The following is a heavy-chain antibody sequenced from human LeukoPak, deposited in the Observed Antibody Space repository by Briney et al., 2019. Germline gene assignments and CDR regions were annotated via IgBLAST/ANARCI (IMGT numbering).Heavy chain of an antibody. CDR3: ARGYSYGSDYYYGMDV. Sequence: GASVKVSCKASGHTFVSYGISWVRQAPGQGLEWMGWISGYNGKINYAQKFQGRVTMTTDTSTSTAYMELRSLRSDDTAVYYCARGYSYGSDYYYGMDVWGQGTTVTVSS. CDR1: GHTFVSYG. V-gene: IGHV1-18*01. D-gene: IGHD5-18*01. CDR2: ISGYNGKI. J-gene: IGHJ6*02.